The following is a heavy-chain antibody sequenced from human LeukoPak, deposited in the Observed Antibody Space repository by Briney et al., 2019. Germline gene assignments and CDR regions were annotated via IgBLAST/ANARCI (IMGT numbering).Heavy chain of an antibody. CDR2: INPSGGNT. J-gene: IGHJ3*02. D-gene: IGHD5-24*01. V-gene: IGHV1-46*01. CDR1: GYTFTSYG. CDR3: ARVRDGYNDAYDI. Sequence: ASVKVSCKASGYTFTSYGISWVRQAPGQGLEWMGIINPSGGNTNYAQKFQGRVTMTRDTSTSTVYMELSSLKSEDTAVYYCARVRDGYNDAYDIWGQGTMVTVPS.